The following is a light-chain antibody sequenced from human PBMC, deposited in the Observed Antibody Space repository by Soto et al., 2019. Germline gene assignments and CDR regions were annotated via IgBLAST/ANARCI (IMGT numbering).Light chain of an antibody. Sequence: DIQMTQSPSSLSASVGDRVTITCRASQSISTYLKWYQQKPGKAPELLIFGASNLQSGVPSRFSGSGSGTDLTLTISSLQIEDFATYYCRQSYSVHTFGQGTRLEIK. V-gene: IGKV1-39*01. CDR3: RQSYSVHT. CDR1: QSISTY. CDR2: GAS. J-gene: IGKJ5*01.